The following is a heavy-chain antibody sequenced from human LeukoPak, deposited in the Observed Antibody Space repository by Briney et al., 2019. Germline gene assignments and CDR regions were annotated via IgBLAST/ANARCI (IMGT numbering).Heavy chain of an antibody. V-gene: IGHV3-30*02. D-gene: IGHD6-13*01. CDR1: GFTFSSYD. CDR3: ARRRGDSSSWSYFDY. J-gene: IGHJ4*02. Sequence: GGSLRLSCAASGFTFSSYDMHWVRQAPGKGLEWVAFMHYDGTNKYYADSVKGRFTISRDNAKNSLYLQMNSLRAEDTAVYYCARRRGDSSSWSYFDYWGQGTLVTVSS. CDR2: MHYDGTNK.